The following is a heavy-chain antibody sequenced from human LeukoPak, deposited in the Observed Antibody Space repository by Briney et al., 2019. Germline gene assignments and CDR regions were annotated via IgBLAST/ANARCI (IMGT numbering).Heavy chain of an antibody. CDR2: IDYSGST. D-gene: IGHD6-13*01. V-gene: IGHV4-31*03. CDR3: ARRAGSSWYEFIYAFDI. J-gene: IGHJ3*02. Sequence: SETLSLTCTVSGGSITSGFYYWSWIRQHPGKGLEWIGYIDYSGSTYYNPSLKSRVTISGDTSKNQFSLKLSSVTAADTAVYYCARRAGSSWYEFIYAFDIWGQGTMVTVSS. CDR1: GGSITSGFYY.